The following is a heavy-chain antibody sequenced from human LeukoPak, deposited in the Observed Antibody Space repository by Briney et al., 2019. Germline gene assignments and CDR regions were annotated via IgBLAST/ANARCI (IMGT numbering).Heavy chain of an antibody. J-gene: IGHJ6*03. CDR3: ARDAVSLEDYVWGSYRFSPYYYMDV. D-gene: IGHD3-16*02. V-gene: IGHV4-39*07. Sequence: SETLSLTCTVSGGSISSSSYYWGWIRQPPGKGLEWIGSIYYSGSTYYNPSLKSRVTISVDTSKNQFSLKLSSVTAADTAVYYCARDAVSLEDYVWGSYRFSPYYYMDVWGKGTTVTVSS. CDR1: GGSISSSSYY. CDR2: IYYSGST.